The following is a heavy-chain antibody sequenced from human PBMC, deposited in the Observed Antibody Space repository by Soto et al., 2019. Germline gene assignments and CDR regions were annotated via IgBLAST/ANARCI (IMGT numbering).Heavy chain of an antibody. CDR2: SEYSGST. D-gene: IGHD4-4*01. CDR1: GGSISSGDYY. J-gene: IGHJ4*02. Sequence: SETLSLTCTVSGGSISSGDYYWSWIRQPPGKGLEWSGYSEYSGSTYYSPSLKRRGTISVDTSENQFALKLSSVPAAETAVYYCARWDYTKGDYWGQGPLVTVSS. CDR3: ARWDYTKGDY. V-gene: IGHV4-30-4*01.